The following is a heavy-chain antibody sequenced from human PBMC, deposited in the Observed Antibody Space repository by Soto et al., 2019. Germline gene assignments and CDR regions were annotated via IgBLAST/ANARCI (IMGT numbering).Heavy chain of an antibody. CDR3: ARDRMVRGVIILDY. D-gene: IGHD3-10*01. J-gene: IGHJ4*02. CDR2: INHSGST. V-gene: IGHV4-34*01. Sequence: QVQLQQWGAGLLKPSETLSLTCAVYGGSFGGYYWSWIRQPPGKGLEWIGEINHSGSTNYNPSLKSRVTISVDTSKNQFSLKLSSVTAADTAVYYCARDRMVRGVIILDYWGQGTLVTVSS. CDR1: GGSFGGYY.